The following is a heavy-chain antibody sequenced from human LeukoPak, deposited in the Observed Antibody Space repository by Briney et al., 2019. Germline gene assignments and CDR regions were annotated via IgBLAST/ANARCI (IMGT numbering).Heavy chain of an antibody. CDR3: ARDRDSSGWFDP. Sequence: ASVKVSCKASGDTFTGYYMHWVRQAPGQGLEWMGWINPNSGGTNYAQKFQGRVTMTRDTSISTAYMELSRLRSDDTAVYYCARDRDSSGWFDPWGQGTLVTVSS. D-gene: IGHD6-19*01. J-gene: IGHJ5*02. V-gene: IGHV1-2*02. CDR2: INPNSGGT. CDR1: GDTFTGYY.